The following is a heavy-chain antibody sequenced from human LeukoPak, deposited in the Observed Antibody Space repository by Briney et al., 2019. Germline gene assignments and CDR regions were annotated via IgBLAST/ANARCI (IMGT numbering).Heavy chain of an antibody. V-gene: IGHV4-4*07. CDR2: IYTSGST. Sequence: SETLSLTCTVSGGSISSYYWSWIRQPAGKGLEWIGRIYTSGSTNYNPSLKSRATISVDTSKNQFSLKLSSVTAADTAVYYCAIVPLGYCSGGSCYYLYWGQGTLVTVSS. CDR1: GGSISSYY. CDR3: AIVPLGYCSGGSCYYLY. J-gene: IGHJ4*02. D-gene: IGHD2-15*01.